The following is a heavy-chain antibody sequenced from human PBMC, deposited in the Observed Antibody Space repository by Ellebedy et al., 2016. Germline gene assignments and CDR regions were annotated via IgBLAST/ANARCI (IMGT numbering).Heavy chain of an antibody. CDR2: INPYIGNT. V-gene: IGHV1-18*01. J-gene: IGHJ4*02. CDR3: AKDGGSGFFDS. CDR1: GYTFGNFG. D-gene: IGHD3-16*01. Sequence: ASVKVSCKASGYTFGNFGISWVRQAPGQGLEWMGWINPYIGNTNYAQGLQGRVTMTTDTSTTTAYMELRSLRSDDTAAYFCAKDGGSGFFDSWGQGTLVTVSS.